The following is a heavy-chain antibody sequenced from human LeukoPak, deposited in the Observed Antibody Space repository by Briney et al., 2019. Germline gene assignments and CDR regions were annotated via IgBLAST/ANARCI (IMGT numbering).Heavy chain of an antibody. V-gene: IGHV3-23*01. J-gene: IGHJ4*02. CDR2: ITGSGGNT. CDR3: AREGYDSSGYYYGLFDY. D-gene: IGHD3-22*01. CDR1: GFTFRSYA. Sequence: GGSLRLSCAASGFTFRSYAMSWVRQAPGKGLEWVSTITGSGGNTYYAESVKGRFTISRGNSKNRLYLQMNSLRAEDTALYYCAREGYDSSGYYYGLFDYWGQGTLVTVSS.